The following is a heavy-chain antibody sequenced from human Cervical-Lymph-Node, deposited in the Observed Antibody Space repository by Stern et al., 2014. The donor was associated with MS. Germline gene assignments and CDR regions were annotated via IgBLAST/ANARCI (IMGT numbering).Heavy chain of an antibody. CDR1: GDSISIFY. J-gene: IGHJ3*02. CDR2: MHIGGTT. Sequence: QVQLQESGPGLVKPSETLSLTCTVSGDSISIFYLSWIRQPAGKGLEWIGHMHIGGTTKYTPSLKARVTMSGDTSKKQFSLNLPSVTAADTAMYYCAREMWFGELYTFDIWGQGTMVTVSS. CDR3: AREMWFGELYTFDI. V-gene: IGHV4-4*07. D-gene: IGHD3-10*01.